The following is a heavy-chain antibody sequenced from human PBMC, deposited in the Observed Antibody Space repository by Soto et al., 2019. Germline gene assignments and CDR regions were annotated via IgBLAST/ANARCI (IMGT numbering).Heavy chain of an antibody. V-gene: IGHV1-18*01. J-gene: IGHJ5*02. CDR2: ISAYNGNT. D-gene: IGHD3-10*01. CDR1: GYTFTSYG. CDR3: ASEGDYYGSGSYYPLDP. Sequence: ASVKVSCKASGYTFTSYGISWVRQAPGQGLEWMGWISAYNGNTNYAQKLQGRVTMTTDTSTSTAYMELRSLRSDDTAVYYCASEGDYYGSGSYYPLDPWGQGTLVTVSS.